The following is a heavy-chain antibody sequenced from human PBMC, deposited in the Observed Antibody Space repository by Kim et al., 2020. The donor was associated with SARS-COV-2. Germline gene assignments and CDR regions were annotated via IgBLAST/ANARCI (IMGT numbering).Heavy chain of an antibody. CDR3: ARHTRYCSSTSCYRGSYGGNSEGEDY. CDR1: GYSFTSYW. Sequence: GESLKISCKGSGYSFTSYWISWVRQMPGKGLEWMGRIDPSDSYTNYSPSFQGHVTISADKSISTAYLQWSSLKASDTAMYYCARHTRYCSSTSCYRGSYGGNSEGEDYWGQGTLVTVSS. CDR2: IDPSDSYT. D-gene: IGHD2-2*02. J-gene: IGHJ4*02. V-gene: IGHV5-10-1*01.